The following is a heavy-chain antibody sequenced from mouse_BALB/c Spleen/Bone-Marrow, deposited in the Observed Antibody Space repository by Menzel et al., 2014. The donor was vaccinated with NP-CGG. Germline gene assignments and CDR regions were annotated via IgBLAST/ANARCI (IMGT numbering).Heavy chain of an antibody. Sequence: VHLVESGPGLVAPSQSLSITCAVSGFSLTSYGVHWVRQPPGKGLEWLGVIWAGGSTNYNSALMSRLSISKDNSKSQVFLKMNRLQTDDTAMYYCARDLSTMITTGFAYWGQGTLVTGSA. V-gene: IGHV2-9*02. CDR2: IWAGGST. D-gene: IGHD2-4*01. J-gene: IGHJ3*01. CDR1: GFSLTSYG. CDR3: ARDLSTMITTGFAY.